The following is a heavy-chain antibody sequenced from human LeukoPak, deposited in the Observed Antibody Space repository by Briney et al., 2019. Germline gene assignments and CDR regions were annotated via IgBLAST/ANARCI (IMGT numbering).Heavy chain of an antibody. J-gene: IGHJ4*02. V-gene: IGHV3-7*01. CDR2: VKEDGSQK. Sequence: GGSLRLSCEASRFSFSSSLMSWVRQAPGKGLEWVVKVKEDGSQKNYIDSLKGRFTISRDNAKASLFLQMNSLSSEDTAVYYCARRNRATWWSFDAWGQGTLVTVAS. CDR1: RFSFSSSL. CDR3: ARRNRATWWSFDA. D-gene: IGHD2-15*01.